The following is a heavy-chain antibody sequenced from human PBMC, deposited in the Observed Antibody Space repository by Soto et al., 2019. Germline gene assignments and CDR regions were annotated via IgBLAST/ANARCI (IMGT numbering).Heavy chain of an antibody. CDR3: ARSVVPAAGYYYGMDV. V-gene: IGHV5-51*01. CDR2: IYPGDSDT. J-gene: IGHJ6*02. CDR1: GYSFTSYW. D-gene: IGHD2-2*01. Sequence: PGESLKISCKGSGYSFTSYWIGWVRQMPGKGLAWMGIIYPGDSDTRYSPSFQGQVTISADKSISTAYLQWSSLKASDTAMYYCARSVVPAAGYYYGMDVWGQGTTVTVSS.